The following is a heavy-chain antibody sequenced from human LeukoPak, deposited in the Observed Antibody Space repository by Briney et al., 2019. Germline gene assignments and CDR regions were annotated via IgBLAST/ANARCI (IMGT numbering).Heavy chain of an antibody. Sequence: PSETLSLTCTVSGGSISSYYWSWIRQPPGKGLEWIGYIYYSGSTNYNPSLKSRVTISVDTSKNQFSLKLSSVTAADTAVYYCARHREYNYGLDPWGQGTLVTVSS. D-gene: IGHD5-18*01. J-gene: IGHJ5*02. CDR3: ARHREYNYGLDP. CDR1: GGSISSYY. V-gene: IGHV4-59*01. CDR2: IYYSGST.